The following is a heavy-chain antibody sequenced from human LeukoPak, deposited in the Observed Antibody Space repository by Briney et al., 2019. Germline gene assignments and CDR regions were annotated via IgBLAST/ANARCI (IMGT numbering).Heavy chain of an antibody. CDR1: GFTFSNAW. Sequence: PGGSLRLSCAASGFTFSNAWMSWVRQAPGKGLEWVGRIKSKTDGGTTDYAVPVKGRFTISRDDSKNTLYLQMNSLKTEDTAVYYCTRYYDILTGFDIWGQGTMVTVSS. CDR3: TRYYDILTGFDI. J-gene: IGHJ3*02. D-gene: IGHD3-9*01. CDR2: IKSKTDGGTT. V-gene: IGHV3-15*01.